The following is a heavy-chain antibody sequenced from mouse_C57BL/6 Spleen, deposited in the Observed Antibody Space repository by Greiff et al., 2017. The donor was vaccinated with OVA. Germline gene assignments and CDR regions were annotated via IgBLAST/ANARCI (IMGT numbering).Heavy chain of an antibody. CDR3: TRERNWDDYYAMDY. CDR2: ISSGGDYI. J-gene: IGHJ4*01. D-gene: IGHD4-1*01. V-gene: IGHV5-9-1*02. CDR1: GFTFSSYA. Sequence: DVMLVESGEGLVKPGGSLKLSCAASGFTFSSYAMSWVRQTPEKRLEWVAYISSGGDYIYYADTVKGRFTISRDNARNTLYLQMSSLKSEDTAMYYCTRERNWDDYYAMDYWGQGTSVTVSS.